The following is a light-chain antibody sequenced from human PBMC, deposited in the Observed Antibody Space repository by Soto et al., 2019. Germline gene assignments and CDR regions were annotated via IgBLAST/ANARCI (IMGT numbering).Light chain of an antibody. CDR1: QSVGTN. CDR3: QQYIKWPRT. CDR2: SAS. Sequence: EIVMTQSPATLSVSPGEKATLTCRASQSVGTNVAWHQLKAGQAPRVLINSASTRPTGIPARFSGSGAGTEFTLTISSLQSEDFAIYYCQQYIKWPRTFGQGTKVDIK. J-gene: IGKJ1*01. V-gene: IGKV3-15*01.